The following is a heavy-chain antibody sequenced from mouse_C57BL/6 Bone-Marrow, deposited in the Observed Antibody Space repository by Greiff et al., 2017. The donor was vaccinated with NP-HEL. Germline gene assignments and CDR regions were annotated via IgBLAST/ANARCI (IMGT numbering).Heavy chain of an antibody. V-gene: IGHV2-6-1*01. D-gene: IGHD2-4*01. CDR1: GFSLTSYG. CDR2: IWSDGST. Sequence: QVQLKESGPGLVAPSQSLSITCTVSGFSLTSYGVHWVRQPPGKGLEWLVVIWSDGSTTYNSALKSRLSISKDNSKSQVVLKMNSLQTDDTAMYYCARHYDYEERGYAMDYWGQGTSVTVSS. CDR3: ARHYDYEERGYAMDY. J-gene: IGHJ4*01.